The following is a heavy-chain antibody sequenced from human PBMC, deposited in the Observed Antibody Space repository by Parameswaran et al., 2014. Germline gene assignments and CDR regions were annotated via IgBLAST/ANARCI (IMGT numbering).Heavy chain of an antibody. J-gene: IGHJ4*02. CDR3: AREGHGSGWYGSNCFDS. V-gene: IGHV1-46*01. CDR2: VNPSSGST. D-gene: IGHD6-19*01. Sequence: WVRQAPGQGLEYMGIVNPSSGSTTYAQKFRGRVTMTRDTSTSTVYMQLSTLTSEDTAVYFCAREGHGSGWYGSNCFDSWGQGTLVTVSS.